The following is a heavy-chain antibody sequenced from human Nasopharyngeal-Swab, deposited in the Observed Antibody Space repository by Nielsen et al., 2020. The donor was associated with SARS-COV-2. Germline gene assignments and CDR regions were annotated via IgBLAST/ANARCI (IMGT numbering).Heavy chain of an antibody. D-gene: IGHD3-16*01. CDR3: ARVVWQAPVNFAIDV. V-gene: IGHV4-4*02. CDR1: GGSISSSNW. Sequence: SETLSLTCAVSGGSISSSNWWSWVRQPPGKGLEWIGEIYHSGSTNYNPSLKSRVTISVDKSKNQFSLKLSSVTAADTAVYYCARVVWQAPVNFAIDVWGQGTTVTVSS. CDR2: IYHSGST. J-gene: IGHJ6*02.